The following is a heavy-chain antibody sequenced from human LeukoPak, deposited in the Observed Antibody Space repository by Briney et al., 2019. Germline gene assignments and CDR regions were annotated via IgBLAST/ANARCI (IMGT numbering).Heavy chain of an antibody. J-gene: IGHJ5*02. CDR3: TYYYQSSGLRPGALDP. Sequence: GGPQRLSCGASGFPSGSYWMTWVRQAPGKGLEWVANLKQDGSEKYYVDSVKGRFTISRDNAKNSLYLQMNSLRAEDTAVYYCTYYYQSSGLRPGALDPWGLGTLVTVSS. CDR1: GFPSGSYW. CDR2: LKQDGSEK. D-gene: IGHD3-22*01. V-gene: IGHV3-7*01.